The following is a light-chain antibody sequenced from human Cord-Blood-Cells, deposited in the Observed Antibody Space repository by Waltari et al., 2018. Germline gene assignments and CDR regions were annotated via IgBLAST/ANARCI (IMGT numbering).Light chain of an antibody. J-gene: IGLJ3*02. CDR3: QSYDSSNHWV. CDR1: SRSIASNY. Sequence: NFMLTQPHSVSESPRTPVTISCTRISRSIASNYVPWYQQRPGSSPTTVIYEDNQRPSGVPDRFSGSIDSSSNSASLTISGLKTEDEADYYCQSYDSSNHWVFGGGTKLTVL. V-gene: IGLV6-57*01. CDR2: EDN.